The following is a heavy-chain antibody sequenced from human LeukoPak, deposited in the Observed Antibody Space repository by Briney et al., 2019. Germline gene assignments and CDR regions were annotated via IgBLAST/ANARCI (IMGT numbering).Heavy chain of an antibody. J-gene: IGHJ3*02. Sequence: PSETLSLTCTVSGDSINNYYWSWIRRPAGKGLEWIGRIYTSGSTNYNPSLKSRVTMSVDTSKNQFSLKLSSVTAADTAVYYCARDRPLEYDFWSGYYPDAFDIWGQGTMVTVSS. D-gene: IGHD3-3*01. CDR1: GDSINNYY. V-gene: IGHV4-4*07. CDR2: IYTSGST. CDR3: ARDRPLEYDFWSGYYPDAFDI.